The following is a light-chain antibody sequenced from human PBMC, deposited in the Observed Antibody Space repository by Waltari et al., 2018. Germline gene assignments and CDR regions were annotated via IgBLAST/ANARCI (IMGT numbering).Light chain of an antibody. CDR3: HHHSRSLWT. CDR1: QNVSTN. V-gene: IGKV3-15*01. J-gene: IGKJ1*01. Sequence: EIVVTQSPATLSLSPGERATLFCRASQNVSTNLAWYQQKLGQAPRPLIYAASSRAADTPTRFSGSGSGTEFTITISSLQSEDSALYYCHHHSRSLWTFGQGTKVEI. CDR2: AAS.